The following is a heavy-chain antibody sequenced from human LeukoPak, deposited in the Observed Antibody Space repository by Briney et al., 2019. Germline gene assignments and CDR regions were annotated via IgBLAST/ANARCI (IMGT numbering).Heavy chain of an antibody. D-gene: IGHD3-22*01. J-gene: IGHJ1*01. V-gene: IGHV3-21*01. CDR3: ASMGDSSGYYYVRIGYFQH. CDR1: GFTFSSYS. Sequence: GGSLRLSCAASGFTFSSYSMNWVRQTPGKGLEWVSFISSRSTYIYYADSVKGRFTISRDNAKNSLYLQMNSLRAEDTAVYYCASMGDSSGYYYVRIGYFQHWGQGTLVTVSS. CDR2: ISSRSTYI.